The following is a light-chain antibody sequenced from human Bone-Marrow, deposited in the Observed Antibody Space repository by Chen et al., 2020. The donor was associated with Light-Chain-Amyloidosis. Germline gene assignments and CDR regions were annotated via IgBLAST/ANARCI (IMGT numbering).Light chain of an antibody. CDR1: DLPTKY. J-gene: IGLJ2*01. V-gene: IGLV3-25*03. CDR3: QSADSSGTYEVI. CDR2: RDT. Sequence: SYELTQPPSVSVSPGQTARITCSGDDLPTKYAYWYQQKPGHAPVLVIHRDTERPSGISERFSGSSSGTTATLTISAVQAEDEADYHCQSADSSGTYEVIFGGGTKLTVL.